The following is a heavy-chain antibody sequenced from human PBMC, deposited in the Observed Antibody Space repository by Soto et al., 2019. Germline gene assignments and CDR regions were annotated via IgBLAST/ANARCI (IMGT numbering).Heavy chain of an antibody. D-gene: IGHD6-6*01. J-gene: IGHJ4*02. CDR2: IKQDGSER. Sequence: EVQLVESGGGLVQPGGSLRLSCAASGFTFNRYWMGWVRQAPGKGPEWLANIKQDGSERYYVDSVTGRFTISRDNVKNSVYLQMNSLRAEDTAVYYCTRTISALPGDDYWGQGTLVTVSS. V-gene: IGHV3-7*01. CDR1: GFTFNRYW. CDR3: TRTISALPGDDY.